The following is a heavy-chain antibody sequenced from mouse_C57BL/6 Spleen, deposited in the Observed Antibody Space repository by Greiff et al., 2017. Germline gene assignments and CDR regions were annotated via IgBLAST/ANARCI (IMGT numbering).Heavy chain of an antibody. CDR3: ARRPYYGNPHYFDY. CDR1: GYTFTSYW. D-gene: IGHD2-10*01. J-gene: IGHJ2*01. CDR2: IDPSDSYT. Sequence: VKLQQPGAELVMPGASVKLSCKASGYTFTSYWMHWVKQRPGQGLEWIGEIDPSDSYTNYNQKFKGKSTLTVDKSSSTAYMQLSSLTSEDSAVYYCARRPYYGNPHYFDYWGQGTTLTVSS. V-gene: IGHV1-69*01.